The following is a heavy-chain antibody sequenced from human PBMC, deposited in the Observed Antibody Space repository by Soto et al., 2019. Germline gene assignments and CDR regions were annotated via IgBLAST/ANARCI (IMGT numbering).Heavy chain of an antibody. J-gene: IGHJ1*01. D-gene: IGHD2-8*01. CDR3: ARAQVYAPFQH. V-gene: IGHV3-64*01. CDR2: ISSNGGST. Sequence: EVQLVESGGGLVQPGGSLRLSCAASGFTFSSYAMHWVRQAPGKGLEYVSAISSNGGSTYYANSVKGRFTISRDNSKNTLYLQMGSLRAEDMAVYYCARAQVYAPFQHRGQGTLVTVSS. CDR1: GFTFSSYA.